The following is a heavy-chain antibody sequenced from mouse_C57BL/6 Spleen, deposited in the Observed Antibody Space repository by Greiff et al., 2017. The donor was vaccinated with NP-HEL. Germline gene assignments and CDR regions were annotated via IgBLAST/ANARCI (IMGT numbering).Heavy chain of an antibody. CDR2: ISGGGGNT. D-gene: IGHD2-1*01. CDR1: GFTFSSYT. Sequence: EVKVEESGGGLVKPGGSLKLSCAASGFTFSSYTMSWVRQTPEKRLEWVATISGGGGNTYYPDSVKGRFTISRDNAKNTLYLQMSSLRSEDTALYYCARHGGNYYYFDYWGQGTTLTVSS. J-gene: IGHJ2*01. CDR3: ARHGGNYYYFDY. V-gene: IGHV5-9*01.